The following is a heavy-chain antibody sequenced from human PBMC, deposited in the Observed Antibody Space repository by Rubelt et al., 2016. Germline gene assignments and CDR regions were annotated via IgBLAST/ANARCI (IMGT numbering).Heavy chain of an antibody. CDR2: INPSGGST. CDR1: GYTFTSYY. D-gene: IGHD3-3*01. J-gene: IGHJ5*02. CDR3: ARSPRYDFEDNWFDP. V-gene: IGHV1-46*01. Sequence: QVQLVQSGAEVKKPGASVKVSCKASGYTFTSYYMHWVRQAPGQGLEWMGIINPSGGSTSYAQEFQGRVTMTRDTSTSTVYMGLSSRRSEDTAVYYCARSPRYDFEDNWFDPWGQGTLVTVSS.